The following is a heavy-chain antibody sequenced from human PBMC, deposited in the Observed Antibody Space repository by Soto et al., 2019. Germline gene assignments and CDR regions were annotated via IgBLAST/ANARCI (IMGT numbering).Heavy chain of an antibody. J-gene: IGHJ6*02. CDR3: ARRDFYCRGRSCYSGDYAMDV. V-gene: IGHV3-30-3*01. D-gene: IGHD2-15*01. CDR1: GFTFSIYA. Sequence: GALRLSCTASGFTFSIYAMHWVRQAPGKGLEWVAIISYDGAKIDYAGSVKGRFTISRDNSKNTLYLQMNSLTTEDTAVYYCARRDFYCRGRSCYSGDYAMDVWGQGTTVTVSS. CDR2: ISYDGAKI.